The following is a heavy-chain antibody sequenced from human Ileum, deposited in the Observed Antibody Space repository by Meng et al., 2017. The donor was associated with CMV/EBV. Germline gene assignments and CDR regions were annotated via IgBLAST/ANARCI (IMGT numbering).Heavy chain of an antibody. Sequence: TGYYMHGVRQAPGQGLEWMGWVNPNNGDTKYAQKFQGRVTMTRDTSIRTANLELSRLRSDDTAVYYCARMGYCSSTTCSDIPEYFQDWGQGTLVTVSS. CDR2: VNPNNGDT. V-gene: IGHV1-2*02. CDR1: TGYY. D-gene: IGHD2-2*01. J-gene: IGHJ1*01. CDR3: ARMGYCSSTTCSDIPEYFQD.